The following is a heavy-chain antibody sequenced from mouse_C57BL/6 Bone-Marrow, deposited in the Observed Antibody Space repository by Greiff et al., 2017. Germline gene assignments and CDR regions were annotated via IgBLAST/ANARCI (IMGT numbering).Heavy chain of an antibody. Sequence: VQLQQSGAELVKPGASVKLSCTASGFNIKDTYMHWVKQRPEQGLEWIGRIDPANGNTKYDPKFQGKATITADTSSNTAYLQLSSLTSEDTAVYYCARGGKGGYYAMDYWGQGTSGTVSS. V-gene: IGHV14-3*02. CDR1: GFNIKDTY. CDR2: IDPANGNT. J-gene: IGHJ4*01. CDR3: ARGGKGGYYAMDY. D-gene: IGHD2-1*01.